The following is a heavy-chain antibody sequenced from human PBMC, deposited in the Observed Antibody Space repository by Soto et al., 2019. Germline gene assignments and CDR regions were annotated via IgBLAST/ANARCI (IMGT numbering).Heavy chain of an antibody. CDR1: GGSISSGGHS. Sequence: QLQLQESGSGLVKPSQTLSLTYAVSGGSISSGGHSWSWIRQPPGKGLDWIGYIYHSGSTYYNPSPKSRVTISVDRSKNEFSLRLSSVTAADTAVYYCAGGIAARPLGYWGQGTLVTVSS. CDR2: IYHSGST. CDR3: AGGIAARPLGY. J-gene: IGHJ4*02. V-gene: IGHV4-30-2*01. D-gene: IGHD6-6*01.